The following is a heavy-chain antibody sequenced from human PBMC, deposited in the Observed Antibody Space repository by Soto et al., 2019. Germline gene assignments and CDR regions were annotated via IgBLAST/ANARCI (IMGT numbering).Heavy chain of an antibody. V-gene: IGHV1-8*01. CDR2: MNPNSGNT. CDR3: ARGHRYCSGGSCQPLRLVRAFDL. D-gene: IGHD2-15*01. CDR1: GYAFTSYD. J-gene: IGHJ3*01. Sequence: GASVKVSCKASGYAFTSYDINWVRQATGQGLEWMGWMNPNSGNTGYAQKFQGRVTMTRNTSISTAYMELSSLRSEDTAVYYCARGHRYCSGGSCQPLRLVRAFDLWGQGTMVTVSS.